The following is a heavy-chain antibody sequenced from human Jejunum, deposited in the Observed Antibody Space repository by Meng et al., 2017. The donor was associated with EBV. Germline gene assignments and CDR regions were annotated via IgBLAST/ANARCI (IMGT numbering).Heavy chain of an antibody. V-gene: IGHV4-4*02. Sequence: QVQLQESGPGLVNPSGTLSLTCAVSGGCITSSDWWTWVRQPPGEGLEWIGEIYHDGSSNYSPSLKSRVTILLDKSENHFSLKLNSVTAADTAVYYCARVRCSGGSCFYFDYWGQGAMVTVYS. J-gene: IGHJ4*02. CDR3: ARVRCSGGSCFYFDY. CDR2: IYHDGSS. CDR1: GGCITSSDW. D-gene: IGHD2-15*01.